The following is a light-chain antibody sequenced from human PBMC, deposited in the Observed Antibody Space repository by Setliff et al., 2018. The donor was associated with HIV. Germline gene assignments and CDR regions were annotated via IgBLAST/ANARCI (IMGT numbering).Light chain of an antibody. J-gene: IGLJ1*01. CDR3: TSYAGSKTFDV. V-gene: IGLV2-23*02. CDR2: EVS. CDR1: SSNVGKYGF. Sequence: QSALAQPASVSGSPGQSITISCTGNSSNVGKYGFVSWYRQYPGKAPQLKIYEVSKRPSGVSKRFSDSKSGNEASLTISGLRADDEADYYCTSYAGSKTFDVFGTGTKV.